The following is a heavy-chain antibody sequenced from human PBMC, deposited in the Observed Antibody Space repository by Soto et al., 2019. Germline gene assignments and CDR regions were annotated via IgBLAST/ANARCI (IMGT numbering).Heavy chain of an antibody. CDR3: SRRLEV. J-gene: IGHJ6*02. CDR1: GFNFYTSW. CDR2: IDQDGNEK. V-gene: IGHV3-7*05. Sequence: EVQLVESGGALVQPGGSLRLSCAASGFNFYTSWMDWVRQSPGKGLEWVANIDQDGNEKYYVDSVKGRFTISRDNARNLLYLKMNSLRAEDTGVYDCSRRLEVWGHGTTVTVSS.